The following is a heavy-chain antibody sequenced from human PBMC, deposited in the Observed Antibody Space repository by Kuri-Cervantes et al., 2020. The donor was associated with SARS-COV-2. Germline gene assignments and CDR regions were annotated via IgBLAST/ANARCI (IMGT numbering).Heavy chain of an antibody. CDR2: INWNGGST. V-gene: IGHV3-20*01. Sequence: GGSLRPSCAASGFTFDDYGMSWVRQAPGKGLEWVSGINWNGGSTGYADSVKGRFTISRDNAKNSLYLQMNSLRAEDTALYHCARYPGYDSSGYHDYWGQGTLDTVSS. CDR1: GFTFDDYG. J-gene: IGHJ4*02. CDR3: ARYPGYDSSGYHDY. D-gene: IGHD3-22*01.